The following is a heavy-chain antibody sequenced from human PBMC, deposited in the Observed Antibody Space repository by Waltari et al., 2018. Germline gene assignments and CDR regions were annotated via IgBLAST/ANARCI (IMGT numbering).Heavy chain of an antibody. CDR1: GFTFSSYA. D-gene: IGHD1-26*01. CDR3: ARGRGVWGGSYYVVDY. Sequence: EVQLLESGGGLVQPGGSLRLSCAASGFTFSSYAMSWVRQAPGKGLEWVSAISGSGGSTYYADSVKGRFTISRDNSKNTLYLQMNSLRAEDTAVYYCARGRGVWGGSYYVVDYWGQGTLVTVSS. V-gene: IGHV3-23*01. CDR2: ISGSGGST. J-gene: IGHJ4*02.